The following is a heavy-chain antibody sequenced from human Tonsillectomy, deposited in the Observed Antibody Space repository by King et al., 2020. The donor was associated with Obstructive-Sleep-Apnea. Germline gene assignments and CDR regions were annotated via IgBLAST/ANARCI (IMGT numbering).Heavy chain of an antibody. D-gene: IGHD3-16*01. J-gene: IGHJ3*02. CDR3: ANPRDNYVGAFDI. CDR2: ISGSGGST. V-gene: IGHV3-23*04. Sequence: VQLVESGGGLVQPGGSLRLSCAASGFTFSSYAVSWVRQAPGKGLEWVTGISGSGGSTYYADSVKGRFTISRDNSKNTLCLQMNSLRAEDTAVYYCANPRDNYVGAFDIWGQGTMVTVSS. CDR1: GFTFSSYA.